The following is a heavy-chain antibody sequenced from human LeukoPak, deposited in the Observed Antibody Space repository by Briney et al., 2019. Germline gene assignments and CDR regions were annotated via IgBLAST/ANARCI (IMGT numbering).Heavy chain of an antibody. CDR3: AKDDLAGYGDYVD. CDR1: GFTFSTYN. V-gene: IGHV3-48*01. Sequence: GRSLRLSCAASGFTFSTYNMNWVRQAPGKGLEWVSYISSSGGTIYYADSVKGRFTISRDNSKNTLYLQMNSLRAEDTAVYYCAKDDLAGYGDYVDWGQGTLVTVSS. J-gene: IGHJ4*02. D-gene: IGHD4-17*01. CDR2: ISSSGGTI.